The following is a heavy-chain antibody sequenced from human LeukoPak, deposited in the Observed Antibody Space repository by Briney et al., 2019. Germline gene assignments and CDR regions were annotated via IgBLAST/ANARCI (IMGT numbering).Heavy chain of an antibody. CDR3: ARDRDDYDILTGYVWYFDY. CDR2: INPNSGGT. D-gene: IGHD3-9*01. V-gene: IGHV1-2*02. CDR1: GYTFTSYY. Sequence: ASVKVSCKASGYTFTSYYMHWVRQAPGQGLEWMGWINPNSGGTNYAQKFQGRVTMTRDTSISTAYMELSRLRSDDTAVYYCARDRDDYDILTGYVWYFDYWGQGTLVTVSS. J-gene: IGHJ4*02.